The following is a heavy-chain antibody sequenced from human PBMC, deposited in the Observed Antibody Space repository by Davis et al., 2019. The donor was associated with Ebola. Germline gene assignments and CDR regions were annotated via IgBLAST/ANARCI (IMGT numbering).Heavy chain of an antibody. CDR1: GGSISSYY. CDR3: ARYDTAMVDFDY. V-gene: IGHV4-59*08. D-gene: IGHD5-18*01. Sequence: PSETLSLTCTVSGGSISSYYWSWIRQPPGKGLEWIGYIYYSGSTNYNPSLKSRVTISVDTSKNQFSLKLSSVTAADTAVYYCARYDTAMVDFDYWGQGILVTVSA. J-gene: IGHJ4*02. CDR2: IYYSGST.